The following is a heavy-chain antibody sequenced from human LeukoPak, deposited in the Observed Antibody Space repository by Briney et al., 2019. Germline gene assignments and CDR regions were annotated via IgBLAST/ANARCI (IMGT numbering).Heavy chain of an antibody. V-gene: IGHV1-2*06. J-gene: IGHJ4*02. Sequence: ASVKVSCKASGYTFTGYYMHWVRQAPGQGLEWMGRINPNSGGTNYAQKFQGRVTMTRDTSISTAYIELSRLRSDDTAVYYCTVEDIVVVPAAIHESSYWGQGTLVTVSS. CDR2: INPNSGGT. CDR3: TVEDIVVVPAAIHESSY. D-gene: IGHD2-2*02. CDR1: GYTFTGYY.